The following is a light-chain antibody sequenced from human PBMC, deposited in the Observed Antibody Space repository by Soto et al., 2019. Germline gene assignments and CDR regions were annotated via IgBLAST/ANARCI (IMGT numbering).Light chain of an antibody. CDR3: SSYAASNNFV. Sequence: QLVLTQPPSASGSPGQSVTISCTGTSSDVGGYNYVSWYQQHPGKAPKLMIYEVSKRPSGVPDRFSGSKSGNTASLTVSGLQAEDEADYYCSSYAASNNFVFGTGTKLTVL. CDR1: SSDVGGYNY. CDR2: EVS. V-gene: IGLV2-8*01. J-gene: IGLJ1*01.